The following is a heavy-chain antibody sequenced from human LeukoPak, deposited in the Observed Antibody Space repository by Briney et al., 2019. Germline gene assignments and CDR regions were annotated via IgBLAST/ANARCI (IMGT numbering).Heavy chain of an antibody. CDR1: GYTFTSYY. V-gene: IGHV1-46*01. CDR2: INPRGDST. CDR3: ARVVWDCSGGSCYSEATRQGDWYFDL. Sequence: ASVKVSCKASGYTFTSYYLHWVRQAPGQGLEWMGVINPRGDSTSYAQKFQGRVTMTRDTSTSTVYMELSSLRSDDTAVYYCARVVWDCSGGSCYSEATRQGDWYFDLWGRGTLVTVSS. D-gene: IGHD2-15*01. J-gene: IGHJ2*01.